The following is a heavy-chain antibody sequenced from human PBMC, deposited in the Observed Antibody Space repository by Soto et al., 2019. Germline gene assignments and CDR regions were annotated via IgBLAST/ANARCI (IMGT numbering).Heavy chain of an antibody. J-gene: IGHJ4*02. CDR1: GFTFSTSA. V-gene: IGHV3-33*01. Sequence: GGSLRLSCIASGFTFSTSAMHWVRQAPGKGLEWVAVIWYDGSNKYYADSVKGRFTISRDNSRNTVYLQLNSLGAEDTAVYYCAIPPLEHTYGTDYYFDYWGQRTLVTVSS. CDR3: AIPPLEHTYGTDYYFDY. D-gene: IGHD5-18*01. CDR2: IWYDGSNK.